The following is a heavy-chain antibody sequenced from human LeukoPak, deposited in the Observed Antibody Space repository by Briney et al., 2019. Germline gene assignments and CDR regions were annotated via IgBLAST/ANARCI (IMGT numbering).Heavy chain of an antibody. V-gene: IGHV3-23*01. CDR3: ARDLGPLYGDYPTFPFDR. J-gene: IGHJ5*02. Sequence: GGSLRLSCAASGFTFNSYAMTWGCQAPGKGLGWVSAMCGGGVNTYYADSVQGRFTTSRENAKNTQYLQMNSLRADDKAVYYCARDLGPLYGDYPTFPFDRWGQGTLVTVSS. CDR1: GFTFNSYA. D-gene: IGHD4-17*01. CDR2: MCGGGVNT.